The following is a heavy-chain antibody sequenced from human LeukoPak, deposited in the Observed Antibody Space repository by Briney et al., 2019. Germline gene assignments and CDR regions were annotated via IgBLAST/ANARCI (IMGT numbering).Heavy chain of an antibody. CDR2: IHYSGGIT. CDR1: GGSISSYY. D-gene: IGHD2-2*01. CDR3: ARDPYCSSTSCYSAGMDV. J-gene: IGHJ6*02. Sequence: SETLSLTCTVSGGSISSYYWSWIRQPPGKGLEWIGYIHYSGGITYYNPSLKSRVTISVDTSKNQFTLKLCSVTAADTAVYYCARDPYCSSTSCYSAGMDVWGQGTTVTVSS. V-gene: IGHV4-59*12.